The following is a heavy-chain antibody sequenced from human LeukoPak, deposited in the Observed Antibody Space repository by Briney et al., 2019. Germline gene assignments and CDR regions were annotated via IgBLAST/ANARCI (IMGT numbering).Heavy chain of an antibody. D-gene: IGHD6-13*01. CDR1: GGTFSSYA. CDR2: IIPILGIA. J-gene: IGHJ4*02. CDR3: ASLYSSKDHFDY. V-gene: IGHV1-69*04. Sequence: ASVKVSCKASGGTFSSYAISWVRQAPGQGLEWMGRIIPILGIANYAQKFQGRVTITADKSTSTAYMELSSLRSEDTAVYYCASLYSSKDHFDYWGQGTLVTVSS.